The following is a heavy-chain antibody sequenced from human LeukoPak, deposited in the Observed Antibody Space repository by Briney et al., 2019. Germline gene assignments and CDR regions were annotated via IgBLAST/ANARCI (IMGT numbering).Heavy chain of an antibody. J-gene: IGHJ3*02. CDR1: GGSIRSSRYY. CDR2: ISYSGST. CDR3: ARDLYSSRTNDAFVI. V-gene: IGHV4-39*07. Sequence: PSETLSLTCIVSGGSIRSSRYYWGWIRRPPGKGLEWIVSISYSGSTYYNPSLKSRLTISVDTSKNQFSLKLSSVTAADTAVYYCARDLYSSRTNDAFVIWGQGTMVTVSS. D-gene: IGHD6-13*01.